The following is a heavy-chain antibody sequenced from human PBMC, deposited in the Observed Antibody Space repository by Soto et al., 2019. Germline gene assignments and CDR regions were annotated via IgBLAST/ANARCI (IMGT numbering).Heavy chain of an antibody. CDR2: ISGSGGKT. D-gene: IGHD3-3*01. CDR3: ARWSYLDY. Sequence: LRLSCAASGFSFGSYALSWVRQAPGKGLEWVSTISGSGGKTFYADAVKGRFSISRDTSQNTLYLQMNSLRADDTAIYYCARWSYLDYWGQGTRVTVSS. V-gene: IGHV3-23*01. CDR1: GFSFGSYA. J-gene: IGHJ4*02.